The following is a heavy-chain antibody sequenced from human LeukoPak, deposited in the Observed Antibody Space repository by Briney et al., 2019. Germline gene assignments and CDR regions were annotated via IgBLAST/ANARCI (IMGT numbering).Heavy chain of an antibody. CDR2: INHSGST. D-gene: IGHD3-3*01. V-gene: IGHV4-34*01. J-gene: IGHJ4*02. CDR3: ARGSYYDFWSGYYTMSYFDY. CDR1: GGXFXGYY. Sequence: SETXSXTXAXXGGXFXGYYWSWIRQPPGKGLEWXGEINHSGSTNYNPSLKSRVTISVDTSKNQFSLKLSSVTAADTAVYYCARGSYYDFWSGYYTMSYFDYWGQGTLVTVSS.